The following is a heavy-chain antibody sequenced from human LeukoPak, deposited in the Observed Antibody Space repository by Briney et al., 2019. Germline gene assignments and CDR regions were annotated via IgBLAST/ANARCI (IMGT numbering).Heavy chain of an antibody. Sequence: SVKVSCKASGGTFSSYAISWVRQAPGQGLEWMGGIIPIFGTANYAQKFQGRVTITADESTSTAYMELSSLRSEDTAVYYCASGNENTDSDFWSCYSPHYYKDVWGNGITVTVSS. CDR2: IIPIFGTA. D-gene: IGHD3-3*01. CDR3: ASGNENTDSDFWSCYSPHYYKDV. V-gene: IGHV1-69*13. CDR1: GGTFSSYA. J-gene: IGHJ6*03.